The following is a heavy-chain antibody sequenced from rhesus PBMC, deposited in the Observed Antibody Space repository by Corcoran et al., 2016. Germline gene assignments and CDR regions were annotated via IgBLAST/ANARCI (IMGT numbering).Heavy chain of an antibody. D-gene: IGHD3-40*01. J-gene: IGHJ4*01. CDR1: GGSISGYYY. CDR2: IYGSGGRN. Sequence: QVQLQESGPGLVKPSETLSLTCAVSGGSISGYYYWSWIRQTPGKGLEWIGSIYGSGGRNYLNPSIKSRVTLSVDTSKNQFSLKLSSVTAADTAGYYCARVGPYDLVDYWGQGVLVTVSS. V-gene: IGHV4S14*01. CDR3: ARVGPYDLVDY.